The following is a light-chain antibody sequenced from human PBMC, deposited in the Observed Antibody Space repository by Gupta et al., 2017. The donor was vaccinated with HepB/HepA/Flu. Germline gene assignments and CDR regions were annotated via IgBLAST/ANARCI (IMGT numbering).Light chain of an antibody. J-gene: IGKJ1*01. V-gene: IGKV2-28*01. CDR2: LGS. CDR1: QSLLQSNGYNF. CDR3: MQTLQTPPT. Sequence: EIVMTQSPLSLPVTPGAPASISCRSSQSLLQSNGYNFLDWYLRKPGQSPQVLIYLGSNRASGVPDRFSGSGSGTDFTLKISRVEAEDVGVYYCMQTLQTPPTFGLGTKVEIK.